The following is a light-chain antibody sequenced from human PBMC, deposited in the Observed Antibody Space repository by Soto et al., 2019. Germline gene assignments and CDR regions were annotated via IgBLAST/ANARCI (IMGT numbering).Light chain of an antibody. CDR2: EVS. Sequence: QSALTQPASVSGSPGQSITISCTGTSSDVGSYSLVSWYQQHPGKAPKLMIYEVSNRPSGVSNRFSGSKSGNTASLTISGLQAEDEADYYCSSYTGSSTPYVFGTGTKVTVL. V-gene: IGLV2-14*02. CDR3: SSYTGSSTPYV. J-gene: IGLJ1*01. CDR1: SSDVGSYSL.